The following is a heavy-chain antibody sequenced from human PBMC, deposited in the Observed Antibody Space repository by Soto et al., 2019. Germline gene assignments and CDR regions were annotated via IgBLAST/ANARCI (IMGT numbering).Heavy chain of an antibody. D-gene: IGHD3-10*01. J-gene: IGHJ6*01. CDR2: IDNAGTDS. CDR3: ARGWFGPDV. Sequence: EVQLVESGGGLVQPGGSLRLSCAASGFTLSGRSMHWVRQAPGKGLVWVSGIDNAGTDSNYADSVKGRFTSSRDNAKNMLYLQMNRLRVNDTAVYYCARGWFGPDVWAKGPTVTVSS. V-gene: IGHV3-74*01. CDR1: GFTLSGRS.